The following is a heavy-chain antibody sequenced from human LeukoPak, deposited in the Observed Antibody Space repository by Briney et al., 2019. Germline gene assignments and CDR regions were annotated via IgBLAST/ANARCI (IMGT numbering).Heavy chain of an antibody. V-gene: IGHV3-23*01. CDR3: AKPLEKYTYGGNFDY. Sequence: TGGSLRLSCAASGFTVSSNYMSWVRQAPGKGLAWVSVISSSADSTYYADSVKGRFTISRDNSKNTLYLQMNNLRAEDTAVYYCAKPLEKYTYGGNFDYWGKGILVTVSS. D-gene: IGHD4-23*01. J-gene: IGHJ4*02. CDR1: GFTVSSNY. CDR2: ISSSADST.